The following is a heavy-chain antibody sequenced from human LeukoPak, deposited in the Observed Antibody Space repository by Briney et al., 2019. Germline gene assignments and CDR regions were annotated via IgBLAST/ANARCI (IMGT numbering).Heavy chain of an antibody. CDR2: IFNSGST. CDR3: TRGDSYYGSGSYDY. D-gene: IGHD3-10*01. J-gene: IGHJ4*02. Sequence: PSQTLSLTCIVSGGSISSGDYYWSWIRQPPGKGLEWIGYIFNSGSTYYNPSLKSRITISVDTSKNQFSLKLSSVTAADTAVYYCTRGDSYYGSGSYDYWGQGTLVTVSS. CDR1: GGSISSGDYY. V-gene: IGHV4-30-4*01.